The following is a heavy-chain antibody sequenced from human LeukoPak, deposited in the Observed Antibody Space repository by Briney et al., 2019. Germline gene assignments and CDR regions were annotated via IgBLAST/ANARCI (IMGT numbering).Heavy chain of an antibody. CDR1: GFTFGSYE. CDR3: ARESFTFGGVIAPDFDY. J-gene: IGHJ4*02. D-gene: IGHD3-16*02. V-gene: IGHV3-48*03. Sequence: GGSLGLSCAASGFTFGSYEMNWVRQAPGKGLEWVSYISSSGSTIYYADSVKGRFTISRDNAKNSLYLQMNSLRAEDTAVYYCARESFTFGGVIAPDFDYWGQGTLVTVSS. CDR2: ISSSGSTI.